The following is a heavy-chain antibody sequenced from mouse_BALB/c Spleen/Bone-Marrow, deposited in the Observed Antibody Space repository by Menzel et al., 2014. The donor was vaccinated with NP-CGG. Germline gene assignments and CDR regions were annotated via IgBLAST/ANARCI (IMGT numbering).Heavy chain of an antibody. D-gene: IGHD2-4*01. CDR3: ARDYDGYYFDY. J-gene: IGHJ2*01. V-gene: IGHV1-37*01. CDR1: GYSFTGYT. CDR2: INPYNGGT. Sequence: EVKLMESGPELVKPGASMKISCKASGYSFTGYTMNWVKQSHGKNLEWIGLINPYNGGTSYNQKFKGKATLTVDKSSSTAYMELLSLTSEDFAVYYCARDYDGYYFDYWGQGTTLTVSS.